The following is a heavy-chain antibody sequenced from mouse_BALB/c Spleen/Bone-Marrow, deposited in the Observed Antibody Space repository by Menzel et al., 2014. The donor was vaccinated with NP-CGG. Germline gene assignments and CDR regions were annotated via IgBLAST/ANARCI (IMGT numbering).Heavy chain of an antibody. CDR2: IYPYNGGT. CDR1: GYTFTDYN. D-gene: IGHD2-2*01. J-gene: IGHJ4*01. CDR3: AREGGYYDALDF. V-gene: IGHV1S29*02. Sequence: EVQLQQSGPELVKPGASVKISRKASGYTFTDYNMHWVKQSHGKSLEWIGYIYPYNGGTGYNQKFKSKATLTVDTSSSTAYMELRSLTSEDSAVYYCAREGGYYDALDFWGQGTSVTVSS.